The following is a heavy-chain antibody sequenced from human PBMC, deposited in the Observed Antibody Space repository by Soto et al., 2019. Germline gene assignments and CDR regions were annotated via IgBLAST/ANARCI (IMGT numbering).Heavy chain of an antibody. CDR1: EFTFDDYA. Sequence: EVQLLESGGGLVQPGRSLTLSCAASEFTFDDYAMHWVRQAPGTGLEWVSGISWHSDNIVYADSVKGRFTISRDTAKNSRYLQMNSVRAEYTAFYYCATDVYADYGGAFDICGQGTMVTVSS. CDR2: ISWHSDNI. CDR3: ATDVYADYGGAFDI. D-gene: IGHD4-17*01. J-gene: IGHJ3*02. V-gene: IGHV3-9*01.